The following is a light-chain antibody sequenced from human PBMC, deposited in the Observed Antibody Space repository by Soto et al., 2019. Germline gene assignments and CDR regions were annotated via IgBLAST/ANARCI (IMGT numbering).Light chain of an antibody. J-gene: IGKJ2*01. V-gene: IGKV1-5*01. CDR1: QTINSK. CDR2: DGY. CDR3: QQYETYFRYT. Sequence: DIHMTQSPSTLSASVGDRVTITCRASQTINSKLAWYQKKPGQAPKLLIFDGYNLESGVPSRFSGSGSGTEFTLSIGSLQPDDFATYYCQQYETYFRYTFGQGPKLDIK.